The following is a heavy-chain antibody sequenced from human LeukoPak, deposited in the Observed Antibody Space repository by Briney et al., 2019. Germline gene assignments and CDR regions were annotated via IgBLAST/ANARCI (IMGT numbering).Heavy chain of an antibody. Sequence: ASVKVSCKASGYTITGYYMHWVRQAPGQGLEWMGRINPNSGGSDSAQKFQGRTTMTRDTSISTAYMELSGLRSDDTAVYYCARDRGDDTASYFDYWGQGTLVTVSS. CDR3: ARDRGDDTASYFDY. D-gene: IGHD3-22*01. V-gene: IGHV1-2*06. J-gene: IGHJ4*02. CDR2: INPNSGGS. CDR1: GYTITGYY.